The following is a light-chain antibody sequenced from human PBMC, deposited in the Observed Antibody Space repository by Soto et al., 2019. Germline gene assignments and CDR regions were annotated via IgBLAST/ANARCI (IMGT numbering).Light chain of an antibody. CDR2: GAS. CDR3: QQYNSWPRT. V-gene: IGKV3-15*01. Sequence: EIVMTQSPATLSVSPGERATLSCRASQSVSSNLAWYQQKPGQAPRLLIYGASTRATGIPARFSGSGSGTEFTLTISSLQSEDFAVYYCQQYNSWPRTFGQGTEVEVK. J-gene: IGKJ1*01. CDR1: QSVSSN.